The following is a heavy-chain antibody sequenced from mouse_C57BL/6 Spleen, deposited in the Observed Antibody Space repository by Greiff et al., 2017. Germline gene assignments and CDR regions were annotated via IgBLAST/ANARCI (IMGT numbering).Heavy chain of an antibody. CDR3: ARSSGYYYFDYWDFDY. CDR2: INPNNGGT. D-gene: IGHD3-2*02. J-gene: IGHJ2*01. CDR1: GYTFTDYN. Sequence: EVQLQQSGPELVKPGASVKIPCKASGYTFTDYNMDWVKQSHGKSLEWIGDINPNNGGTIYNQKFKGKATLTVDKSSSTAYMELRSLTSEDTAVYYCARSSGYYYFDYWDFDYWGQGTTLTVSS. V-gene: IGHV1-18*01.